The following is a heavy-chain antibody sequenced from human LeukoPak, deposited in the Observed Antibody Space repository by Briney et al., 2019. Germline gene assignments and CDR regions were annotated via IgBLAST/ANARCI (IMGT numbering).Heavy chain of an antibody. CDR3: AKDQPKGAFDY. V-gene: IGHV1-18*01. CDR1: GYTFTSYG. Sequence: GASVKVSCKASGYTFTSYGISWVRQAPGQGLEWMGWISAYNGNTNYAQKLQGRVTMTTDTSTSTAYMELRSLRAEDTAVYYCAKDQPKGAFDYWGQGTLVTVSS. J-gene: IGHJ4*02. CDR2: ISAYNGNT. D-gene: IGHD1-26*01.